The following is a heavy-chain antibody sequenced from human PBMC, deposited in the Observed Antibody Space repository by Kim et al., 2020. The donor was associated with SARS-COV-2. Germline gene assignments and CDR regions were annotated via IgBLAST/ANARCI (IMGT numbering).Heavy chain of an antibody. D-gene: IGHD3-3*01. CDR2: IYPDDADV. CDR3: AGAPSHYDFWSGYYKADGFDV. J-gene: IGHJ3*01. V-gene: IGHV5-51*01. Sequence: GESLKISCKGSGYSFSTEWIGWVRQVPGFGLEWMGVIYPDDADVRYSPSFEGHITISVDTSISTSYVQWNTLKASDTAMYYCAGAPSHYDFWSGYYKADGFDVWGQGTMVTVS. CDR1: GYSFSTEW.